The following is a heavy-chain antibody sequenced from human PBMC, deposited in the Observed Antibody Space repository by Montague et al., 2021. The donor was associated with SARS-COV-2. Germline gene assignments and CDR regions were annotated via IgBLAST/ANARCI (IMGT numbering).Heavy chain of an antibody. CDR2: IYNSGTT. J-gene: IGHJ1*01. V-gene: IGHV4-59*08. Sequence: SETLSLTCTVSNVSINNYSRGWIRQAPGKGLEWIGHIYNSGTTGYNPSLRSRVTISMDTSRNQFSLKLRSVTAADTAVYSCARHVSTGTGRGFIDDWGQGTLVTVSS. D-gene: IGHD1-1*01. CDR1: NVSINNYS. CDR3: ARHVSTGTGRGFIDD.